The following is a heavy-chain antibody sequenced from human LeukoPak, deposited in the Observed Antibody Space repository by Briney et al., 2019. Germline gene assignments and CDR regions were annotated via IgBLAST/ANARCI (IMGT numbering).Heavy chain of an antibody. CDR3: ARDNSVEDTAWWFDP. V-gene: IGHV1-2*02. D-gene: IGHD4-23*01. CDR2: INSNSGGT. CDR1: GYTFIGYY. J-gene: IGHJ5*02. Sequence: ASVTVSCKASGYTFIGYYLHWVRQAPGQGLEWMGWINSNSGGTNYAQRFQGRVTMTRDTSISTAYMELSRLKSDDTAVYYCARDNSVEDTAWWFDPWGQGTLVTVSS.